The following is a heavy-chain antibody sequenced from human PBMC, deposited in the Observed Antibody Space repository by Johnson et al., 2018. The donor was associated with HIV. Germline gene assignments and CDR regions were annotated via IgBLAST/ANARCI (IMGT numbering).Heavy chain of an antibody. V-gene: IGHV3-30*04. CDR2: ISYDEINK. D-gene: IGHD6-19*01. Sequence: QVQLVESGGGVVQPGRSVRLSCAASGLSFSDYGMHWVRQAPGKGLEWVAVISYDEINKYYVDSVKGRFTISRDNSKNTLYLQMNSLRAEDTAVYYCARRRVAGDDAFDMWGQGTMVTVSS. CDR1: GLSFSDYG. J-gene: IGHJ3*02. CDR3: ARRRVAGDDAFDM.